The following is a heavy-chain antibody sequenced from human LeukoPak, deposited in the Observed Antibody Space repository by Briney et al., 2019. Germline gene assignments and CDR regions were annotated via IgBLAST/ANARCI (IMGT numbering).Heavy chain of an antibody. CDR1: GFTFSSYS. D-gene: IGHD3-10*01. CDR3: ARDSGSYYNEGLNWFDP. V-gene: IGHV3-9*03. CDR2: ISWNSGSI. J-gene: IGHJ5*02. Sequence: GGSLRLSCAASGFTFSSYSMHWVRQAPGKGLEWVSGISWNSGSIGYADSVKGRFTISRDNAKNSLYLQMNSLRAEDMALYYCARDSGSYYNEGLNWFDPWGQGTLVTVSS.